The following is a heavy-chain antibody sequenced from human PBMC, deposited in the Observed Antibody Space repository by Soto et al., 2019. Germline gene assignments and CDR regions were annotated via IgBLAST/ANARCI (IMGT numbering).Heavy chain of an antibody. CDR3: AKRSSEYGCSVDH. CDR1: GFSFNCYA. Sequence: EVQLLESGGGLVQPGGSLRLACAASGFSFNCYAMVWVRQAPGKGLEWVSVISARGGSSYFADSVKGRFTIARDKSKKVLPLEMNNLRAEDTSTYFCAKRSSEYGCSVDHWGQGTLGLVSS. CDR2: ISARGGSS. J-gene: IGHJ4*02. V-gene: IGHV3-23*01. D-gene: IGHD3-10*01.